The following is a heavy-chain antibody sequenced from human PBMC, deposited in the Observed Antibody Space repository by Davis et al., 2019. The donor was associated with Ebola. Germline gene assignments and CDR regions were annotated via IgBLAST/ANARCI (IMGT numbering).Heavy chain of an antibody. CDR1: GGSFSGYY. V-gene: IGHV4-34*01. J-gene: IGHJ4*02. CDR3: ARRKKLVYWSYFDY. D-gene: IGHD6-6*01. CDR2: INHSGST. Sequence: PSETLSLTCAVYGGSFSGYYWSWIRQPPGKGLEWIGEINHSGSTNYNPSLKSRVTISVDTSKNQFSLKLSSVTAADTAVYYCARRKKLVYWSYFDYWGQGTLVTVSS.